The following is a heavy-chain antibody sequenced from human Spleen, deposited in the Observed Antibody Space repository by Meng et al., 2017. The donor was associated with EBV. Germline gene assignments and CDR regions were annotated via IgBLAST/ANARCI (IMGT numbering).Heavy chain of an antibody. CDR3: ASESGRGYTPDY. CDR2: LIPMLGAP. J-gene: IGHJ4*02. D-gene: IGHD3-10*01. CDR1: GNTFSHYV. V-gene: IGHV1-69*01. Sequence: QAPWGDAGAEMKRPGSSVRVSCKTSGNTFSHYVVSWVRQAPGQGLEWMGGLIPMLGAPNYAQKFQNRITIVADEFTSAHYMELSSLRSEDTAVYYCASESGRGYTPDYWGQGTLVTVSS.